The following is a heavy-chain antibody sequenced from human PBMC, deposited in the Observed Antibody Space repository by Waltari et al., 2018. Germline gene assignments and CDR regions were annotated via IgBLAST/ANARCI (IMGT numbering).Heavy chain of an antibody. J-gene: IGHJ3*02. CDR1: GGSISSGGYY. CDR3: ARDGYYYGSGSYTDAFDI. Sequence: VQLQESGPGLVKPSQTLSLTCTVSGGSISSGGYYWSWIRQHPGHGLEWIGYSYYSGMSDYNPSRKSRVTISVDTYKNQFSLKLSSVNAADTAVYYCARDGYYYGSGSYTDAFDIWGQGTMVTVSS. CDR2: SYYSGMS. V-gene: IGHV4-31*03. D-gene: IGHD3-10*01.